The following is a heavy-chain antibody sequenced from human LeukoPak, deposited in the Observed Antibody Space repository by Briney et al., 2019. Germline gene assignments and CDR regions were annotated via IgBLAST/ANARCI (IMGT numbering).Heavy chain of an antibody. CDR1: GGSISSYY. CDR2: IYYSEST. J-gene: IGHJ4*02. CDR3: ARGGSRIAVAAAFDY. Sequence: SETLSLTCTVSGGSISSYYWSWIRQPPGKGLEWIGYIYYSESTNYNPSLKSRVTISVDTSKNQFSLKLSSVTAADTAVYYCARGGSRIAVAAAFDYWGQGTLVTVSS. V-gene: IGHV4-59*01. D-gene: IGHD6-19*01.